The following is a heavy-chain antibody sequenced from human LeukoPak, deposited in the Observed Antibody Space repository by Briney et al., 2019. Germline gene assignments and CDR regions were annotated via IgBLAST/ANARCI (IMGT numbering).Heavy chain of an antibody. V-gene: IGHV4-39*01. CDR3: ARSHYYDSSGYRIWRWADAFDI. J-gene: IGHJ3*02. Sequence: SETLSLTCTVSGGSISSSSYYWGWIRQPPGKGLEWIGSIYYSGSTYYNPSLKSRVTISVDTSKNQFSLKLSSVTAADTAVYYCARSHYYDSSGYRIWRWADAFDIWGQGTMVTVSS. CDR1: GGSISSSSYY. D-gene: IGHD3-22*01. CDR2: IYYSGST.